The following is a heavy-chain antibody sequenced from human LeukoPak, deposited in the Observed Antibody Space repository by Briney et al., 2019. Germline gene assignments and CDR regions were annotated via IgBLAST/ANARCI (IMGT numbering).Heavy chain of an antibody. CDR2: IYYSGRT. V-gene: IGHV4-30-4*01. Sequence: TSETLSLTCTVSGGSISSGAYYWSWIRQPPGKGLEWIGYIYYSGRTYYKPSLRSRVTISVDRSRNQFSLKLTSVTAADTAGYYCARHAEESFDAFGIWGQGTMVTVSS. J-gene: IGHJ3*02. CDR1: GGSISSGAYY. D-gene: IGHD1-26*01. CDR3: ARHAEESFDAFGI.